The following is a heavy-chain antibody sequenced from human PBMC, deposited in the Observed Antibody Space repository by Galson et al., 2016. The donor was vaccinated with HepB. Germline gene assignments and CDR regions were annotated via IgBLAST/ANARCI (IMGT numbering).Heavy chain of an antibody. D-gene: IGHD3-16*01. Sequence: SLRLSCAVSGFTFSNAWMTWVRQAPGKGLEWVGRIKSKIDGGTTDYAAPVKGRFTISRDDSKNTLYLQMNSLKTDDTAVYYCPIDSRFWGRYYYYGLDVWGKGTTVTVSS. V-gene: IGHV3-15*01. J-gene: IGHJ6*04. CDR1: GFTFSNAW. CDR2: IKSKIDGGTT. CDR3: PIDSRFWGRYYYYGLDV.